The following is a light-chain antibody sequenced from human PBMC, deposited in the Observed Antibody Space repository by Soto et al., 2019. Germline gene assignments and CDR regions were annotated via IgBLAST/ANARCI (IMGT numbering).Light chain of an antibody. V-gene: IGKV1-27*01. Sequence: DIQMTQSPSSLSASVGDRVTITCRASQGISNYLAWYQQKPGKVPKLLIYAASTLQSGVPSRFSGSRSGTDFTLTISSLQPEDVATYYRQKYNSATRTFRQGTQVEIK. CDR2: AAS. CDR1: QGISNY. J-gene: IGKJ1*01. CDR3: QKYNSATRT.